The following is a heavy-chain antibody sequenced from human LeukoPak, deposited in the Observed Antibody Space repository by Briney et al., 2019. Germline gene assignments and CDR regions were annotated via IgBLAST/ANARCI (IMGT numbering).Heavy chain of an antibody. CDR3: ARDLLAAAGTLPDYYYYGMDV. CDR2: IYYSGST. D-gene: IGHD6-13*01. V-gene: IGHV4-30-4*01. J-gene: IGHJ6*02. CDR1: GGSISSGDYY. Sequence: PSETLSLTCTVSGGSISSGDYYWSWIRQPPGKGLEWIGYIYYSGSTYYNPSLKSRVTISVDTSKNQFSLKLSSVTAADTAVYYCARDLLAAAGTLPDYYYYGMDVWGQGTTVTVSS.